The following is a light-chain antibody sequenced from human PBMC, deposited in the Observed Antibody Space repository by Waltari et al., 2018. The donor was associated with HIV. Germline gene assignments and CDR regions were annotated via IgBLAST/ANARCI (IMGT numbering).Light chain of an antibody. CDR3: SAYAETETVV. V-gene: IGLV2-14*01. J-gene: IGLJ2*01. Sequence: QSALTQPASVSGSPGQSITISCAGPNAVIGLYNFVSWYLQHPTKAPQLILYELATRPSDISYLYAGSKSCSAAFLTISGLQLEDEGEYYCSAYAETETVVFGGGTKVTVL. CDR1: NAVIGLYNF. CDR2: ELA.